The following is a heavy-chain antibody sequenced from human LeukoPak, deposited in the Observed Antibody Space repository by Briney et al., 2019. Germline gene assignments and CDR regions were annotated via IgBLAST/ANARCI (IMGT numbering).Heavy chain of an antibody. D-gene: IGHD2-2*01. CDR3: ARLPAASFKFDP. V-gene: IGHV4-4*09. CDR2: IYTSGST. J-gene: IGHJ5*02. Sequence: SETLSLTCTVSGGSISSYYWSWIRQPPGKGLEWIGYIYTSGSTNYNPSLKSRVTISVDTSKNQFSLKLSSVIAADTAVYYCARLPAASFKFDPWGQGALVTVSS. CDR1: GGSISSYY.